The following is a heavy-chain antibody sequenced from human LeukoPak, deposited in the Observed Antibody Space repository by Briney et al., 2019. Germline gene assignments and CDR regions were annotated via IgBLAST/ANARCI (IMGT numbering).Heavy chain of an antibody. CDR1: GFTVSSKY. Sequence: GGSLRLSCAASGFTVSSKYMSWVRQAPGKGLEWVSVIYSGGSTYYADSVKGRFTISRDNSKNTLYLQMNGLRAEDTAVYYCARYGSGSYSNSLYYGMDVWGQGTTVTVSS. CDR3: ARYGSGSYSNSLYYGMDV. V-gene: IGHV3-53*01. CDR2: IYSGGST. D-gene: IGHD3-10*01. J-gene: IGHJ6*02.